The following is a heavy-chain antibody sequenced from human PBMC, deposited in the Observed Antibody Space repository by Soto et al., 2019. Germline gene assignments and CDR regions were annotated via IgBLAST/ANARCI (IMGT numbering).Heavy chain of an antibody. J-gene: IGHJ4*02. CDR2: ISNTGFTI. CDR1: GFTFSDYE. V-gene: IGHV3-48*03. D-gene: IGHD4-17*01. Sequence: GGSLRLSCAASGFTFSDYEMNWVRQAPGKGLEWVSYISNTGFTIYYADSVRGRFAISRDNAKNSLYLQMNSLGAGDTAVYYCARAHGDFDYWGQGTLVTVSS. CDR3: ARAHGDFDY.